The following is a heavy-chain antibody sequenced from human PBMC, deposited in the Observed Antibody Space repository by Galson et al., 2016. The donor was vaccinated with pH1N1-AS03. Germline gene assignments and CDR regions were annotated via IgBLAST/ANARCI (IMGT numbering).Heavy chain of an antibody. CDR3: ASSKLDSSGYYYLDH. Sequence: SLRLSCAASGFTFDEYAMHWVRQAPGKGLEWVSGISWNRGNIGYADSVKGRFTISRDNDKNSLYLQMNSLRAEDTAVYYCASSKLDSSGYYYLDHWGQGTLITVSS. J-gene: IGHJ4*02. V-gene: IGHV3-9*01. D-gene: IGHD3-22*01. CDR1: GFTFDEYA. CDR2: ISWNRGNI.